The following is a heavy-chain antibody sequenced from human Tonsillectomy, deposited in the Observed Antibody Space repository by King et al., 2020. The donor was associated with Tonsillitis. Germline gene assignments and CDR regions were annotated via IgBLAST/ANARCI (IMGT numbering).Heavy chain of an antibody. V-gene: IGHV4-34*01. D-gene: IGHD3-22*01. Sequence: QVQLQQWGTGLLKPSETLSLTCAVYGGSFSGYYWSWIRQPPGKGLEWIGEMNPSGATSYNPSRKSRVTVSVDTSYNRFSLRLSSVTAADTAVYYCATFRYDYDSSGYYSPLDYWGQGTLVTVSS. CDR2: MNPSGAT. CDR3: ATFRYDYDSSGYYSPLDY. CDR1: GGSFSGYY. J-gene: IGHJ4*02.